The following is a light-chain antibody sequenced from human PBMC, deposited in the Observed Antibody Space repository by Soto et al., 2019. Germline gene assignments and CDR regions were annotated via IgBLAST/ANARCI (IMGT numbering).Light chain of an antibody. CDR1: QSVSSK. J-gene: IGKJ5*01. CDR3: KSYNTARPT. Sequence: EIVMTQSPATLSVSPGERATLSCRASQSVSSKLAWYQQKPGQAHRLLIYGAYNRATGIQDRFSGSGSGTDFTLTISGLQPEDLATYYCKSYNTARPTFGQGTRLEIK. V-gene: IGKV3D-15*01. CDR2: GAY.